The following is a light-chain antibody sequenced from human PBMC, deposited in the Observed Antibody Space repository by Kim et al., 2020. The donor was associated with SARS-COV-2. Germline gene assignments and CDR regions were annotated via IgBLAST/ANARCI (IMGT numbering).Light chain of an antibody. CDR3: QQYGSAPLT. V-gene: IGKV3-20*01. J-gene: IGKJ4*01. CDR1: PSISSSY. CDR2: GAS. Sequence: SPRKRATHTSRASPSISSSYLASCQRRPGQAPRLLIYGASSRATGIPDRFSGSESGADLTLTISRLEPEDFAEYYCQQYGSAPLTIGGGTNMDIK.